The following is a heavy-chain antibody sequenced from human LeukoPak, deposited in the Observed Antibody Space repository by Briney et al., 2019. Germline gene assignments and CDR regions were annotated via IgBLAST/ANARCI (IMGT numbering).Heavy chain of an antibody. J-gene: IGHJ4*02. CDR1: GGTFSSYT. CDR3: ARDLEGSSFTWIQSSTPHAFDY. CDR2: IIPILGIA. V-gene: IGHV1-69*04. D-gene: IGHD5-18*01. Sequence: SVKVSCKASGGTFSSYTISWVRQAPGQGLEWMGRIIPILGIANYAQKFQGRVTITADKSTSTAYMELSSLRSEDTAVYYCARDLEGSSFTWIQSSTPHAFDYWGQGTLVTVSS.